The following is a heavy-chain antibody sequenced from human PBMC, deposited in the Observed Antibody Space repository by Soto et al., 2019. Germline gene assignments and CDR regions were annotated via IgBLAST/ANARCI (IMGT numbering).Heavy chain of an antibody. V-gene: IGHV3-43*01. Sequence: EVQLVEAGGVVVQPGGSLRLSCAASGFTFDDYSMHWVRQAPGKGLEWVSLISWDGGDTYYADSVKGRFTISRDNSKNSLDLQMNTLRSEDTAVYYCAKDPAGYYLSDHYYGMNVWGQGTTVTVS. D-gene: IGHD3-9*01. CDR2: ISWDGGDT. J-gene: IGHJ6*02. CDR1: GFTFDDYS. CDR3: AKDPAGYYLSDHYYGMNV.